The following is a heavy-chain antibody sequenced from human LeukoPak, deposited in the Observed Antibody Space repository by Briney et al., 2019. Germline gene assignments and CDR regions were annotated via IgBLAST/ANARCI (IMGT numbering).Heavy chain of an antibody. Sequence: GGSLRLSCAASGFTFDDYAMHWVRQAPGKGLEWVSGISWNSGSIGYADSVKGGFTISRDNAKNSLYLQMNSLRAEDTALYYCAKGDDILTGYYMAWGQGTLVTVSP. V-gene: IGHV3-9*01. CDR1: GFTFDDYA. J-gene: IGHJ5*02. CDR3: AKGDDILTGYYMA. D-gene: IGHD3-9*01. CDR2: ISWNSGSI.